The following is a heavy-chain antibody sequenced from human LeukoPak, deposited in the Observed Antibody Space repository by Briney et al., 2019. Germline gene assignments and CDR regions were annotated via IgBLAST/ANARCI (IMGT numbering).Heavy chain of an antibody. J-gene: IGHJ5*02. D-gene: IGHD5-18*01. CDR1: GGSFSGYY. CDR2: INHSGST. Sequence: RSETLSLTCAVYGGSFSGYYWSWIRQPPGKGLEWIGEINHSGSTNYNPSLKSRVTISVDTSNNQFSLKLSSVTAADTAVYYCARGHTATAFDPWGQGTLVTVSS. CDR3: ARGHTATAFDP. V-gene: IGHV4-34*01.